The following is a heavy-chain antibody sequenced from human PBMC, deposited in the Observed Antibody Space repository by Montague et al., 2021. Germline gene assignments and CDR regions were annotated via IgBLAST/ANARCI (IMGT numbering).Heavy chain of an antibody. J-gene: IGHJ4*02. CDR3: ARTSASSDY. CDR1: GDSVAVVRPR. V-gene: IGHV6-1*01. Sequence: CAISGDSVAVVRPRRRSDEQSPELELQQEGRSHHLLEKYNDYAVSVKSRITINPDTSKNQISLQLNSVTPEDTAVYYCARTSASSDYWGQGTLVTVSS. CDR2: SHHLLEKYN.